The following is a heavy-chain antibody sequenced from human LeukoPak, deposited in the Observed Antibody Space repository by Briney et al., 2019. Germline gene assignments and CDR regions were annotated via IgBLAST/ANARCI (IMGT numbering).Heavy chain of an antibody. CDR2: SNYRGSA. Sequence: SETLFLTCTVSGGSISSGDYYWSWIRQPPGKGLENIGYSNYRGSAYYNPSLKSRVTISVDTSKSQFSLKLSSVTAADTAVYYCARASNLLSGFDYWGQGTLVTVSS. CDR1: GGSISSGDYY. CDR3: ARASNLLSGFDY. V-gene: IGHV4-30-4*01. J-gene: IGHJ4*02. D-gene: IGHD2-15*01.